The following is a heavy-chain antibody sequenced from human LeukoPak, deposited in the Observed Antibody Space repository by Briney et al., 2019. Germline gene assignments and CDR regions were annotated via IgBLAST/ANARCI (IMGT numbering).Heavy chain of an antibody. Sequence: GGSLRLSCAASGFTFSSYAMHWVRQAPGKGLEWVAVISYDGSNKYYADSVKGRFTISRDNSKNTLYLQMNSLRAEDTAVYYCARTYFDWLLPDYWGQGTLVTVPS. CDR3: ARTYFDWLLPDY. V-gene: IGHV3-30*04. D-gene: IGHD3-9*01. CDR2: ISYDGSNK. CDR1: GFTFSSYA. J-gene: IGHJ4*02.